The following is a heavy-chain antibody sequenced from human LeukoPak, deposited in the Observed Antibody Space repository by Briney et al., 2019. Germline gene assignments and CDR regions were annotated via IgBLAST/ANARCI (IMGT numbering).Heavy chain of an antibody. V-gene: IGHV4-61*01. D-gene: IGHD6-19*01. Sequence: PSETLSLTCTVSGGSVSSGSYYWSWIRQPPGKGLEWIGYIYYSGSTNYNPSLKSRVTISVDTSKNQFSLKLTSVTAADTAVYYCARATDSNGWLFDYWGQGTLVTVSS. J-gene: IGHJ4*02. CDR3: ARATDSNGWLFDY. CDR1: GGSVSSGSYY. CDR2: IYYSGST.